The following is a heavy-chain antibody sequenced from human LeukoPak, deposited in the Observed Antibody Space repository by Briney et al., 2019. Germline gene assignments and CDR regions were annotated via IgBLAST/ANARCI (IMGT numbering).Heavy chain of an antibody. CDR3: ATGIVVAGTYPFDY. CDR2: FDPEDGET. D-gene: IGHD6-19*01. Sequence: GASVKVSCKVSGYTLTELSMHWVRQAPGKGLEWMGGFDPEDGETIYAQKFQGRVTMTEDTSTDTAYMELSSLRSEDTAAYYCATGIVVAGTYPFDYWGQGTLVTVSS. CDR1: GYTLTELS. J-gene: IGHJ4*02. V-gene: IGHV1-24*01.